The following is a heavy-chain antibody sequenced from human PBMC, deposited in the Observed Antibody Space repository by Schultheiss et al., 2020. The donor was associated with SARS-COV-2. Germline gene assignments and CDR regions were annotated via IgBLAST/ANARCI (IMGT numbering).Heavy chain of an antibody. CDR2: ISAYNGNT. V-gene: IGHV1-18*01. CDR1: GYTFTSYG. CDR3: ARSSTYRADY. D-gene: IGHD1-14*01. J-gene: IGHJ4*02. Sequence: ASVKVSCKASGYTFTSYGISWVRQAPGQGLEWMGWISAYNGNTNYAQKFQGRVTITADESTSTAYMELSSLRSEDTAVYYCARSSTYRADYWGQGTLVTVSS.